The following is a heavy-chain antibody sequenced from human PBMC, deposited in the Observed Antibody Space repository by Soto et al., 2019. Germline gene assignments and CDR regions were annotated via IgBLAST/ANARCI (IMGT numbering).Heavy chain of an antibody. CDR2: ISSRSSYI. CDR1: GFTFSTYN. D-gene: IGHD6-19*01. Sequence: PGGSLRLSCAASGFTFSTYNMNWVRQAPGKGLEWVSSISSRSSYIYYADSVKGRFTVSRDNAKNSLYLQINSLRTEDTAVYYCARDPNGSGPELPEFYYFDSWGQGTLVTVSS. V-gene: IGHV3-21*01. CDR3: ARDPNGSGPELPEFYYFDS. J-gene: IGHJ4*02.